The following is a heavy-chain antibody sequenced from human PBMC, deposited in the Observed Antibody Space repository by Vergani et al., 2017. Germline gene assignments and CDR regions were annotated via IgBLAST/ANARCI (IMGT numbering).Heavy chain of an antibody. V-gene: IGHV5-51*01. CDR3: ARAGYCSSTSCYYPLDY. D-gene: IGHD2-2*03. J-gene: IGHJ4*02. Sequence: EVQLVQSGAEVKQPGESLKISCKGSGYSFTSYWIGWVRQMPGKGLEWMGIIYPGDSDTRYSPSFQGQVTISADKSISTAYLQWSSLKASDTAMYYCARAGYCSSTSCYYPLDYWGQGTLVTVSS. CDR2: IYPGDSDT. CDR1: GYSFTSYW.